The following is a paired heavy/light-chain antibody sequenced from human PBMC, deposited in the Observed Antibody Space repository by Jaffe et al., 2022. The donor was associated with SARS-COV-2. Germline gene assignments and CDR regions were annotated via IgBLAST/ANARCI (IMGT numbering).Light chain of an antibody. Sequence: EVILTQSPGTLSLSPGERATLFCRASQSVSISYLAWFQQRPGQAPRLLIYRTSHRATGVPDRFSGSGSGTDFTLTVSELEPEDSAVYYCHQHGSTPYSFGQGTKLEIK. CDR1: QSVSISY. CDR3: HQHGSTPYS. V-gene: IGKV3-20*01. J-gene: IGKJ2*03. CDR2: RTS.
Heavy chain of an antibody. V-gene: IGHV4-59*08. CDR1: GISMNTDS. CDR2: IYYGGSM. CDR3: AGGWASDY. Sequence: QVQLQESGPGLVKPSETLSLTCTVSGISMNTDSWSWIRQPPGKGLEWIGHIYYGGSMSSNPSLWGRVTVSIDASKMQFSLKLTSVTAADTAVYFCAGGWASDYWSQGTLVTVSS. J-gene: IGHJ4*02. D-gene: IGHD1-26*01.